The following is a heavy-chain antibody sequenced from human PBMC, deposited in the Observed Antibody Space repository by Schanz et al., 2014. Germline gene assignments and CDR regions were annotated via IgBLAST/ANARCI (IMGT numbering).Heavy chain of an antibody. CDR2: ISGLGEAT. D-gene: IGHD2-2*01. J-gene: IGHJ6*04. Sequence: EVQLLESGGGLVQPGGSLRLTCLTSGFTFTDHAMSGVRQAPGKGLEWVSTISGLGEATFYSDSVKGRFTVSRDNAKNLLYLQMNGLRAEDTAVYFCARDLSSLIQGDVWGKGTTVTVSS. CDR3: ARDLSSLIQGDV. CDR1: GFTFTDHA. V-gene: IGHV3-23*01.